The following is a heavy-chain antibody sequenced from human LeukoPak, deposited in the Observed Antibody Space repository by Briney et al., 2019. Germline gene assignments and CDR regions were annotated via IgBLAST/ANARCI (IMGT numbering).Heavy chain of an antibody. J-gene: IGHJ3*02. Sequence: PGGSLRLSCAASGFTFNQYGIHWVRQAPGKGLEWVAIIWSDGSNKYYADSVKGRFTISRDNAKNSLYLQMNSLRAEDTAVYYCASETYCSSTSCYGEGDAFDIWGQGTMVTVSS. D-gene: IGHD2-2*01. CDR3: ASETYCSSTSCYGEGDAFDI. CDR2: IWSDGSNK. V-gene: IGHV3-33*01. CDR1: GFTFNQYG.